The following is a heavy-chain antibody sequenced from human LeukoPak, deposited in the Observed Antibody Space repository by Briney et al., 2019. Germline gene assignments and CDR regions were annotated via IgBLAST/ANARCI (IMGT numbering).Heavy chain of an antibody. CDR2: ISSSSSYI. CDR1: GFTFSSYS. D-gene: IGHD3-10*01. Sequence: GGSLRLSCAASGFTFSSYSMNWVRQAPGKGLEWVSSISSSSSYIYYADSVKGRFTISRDSSKNTLYLQMNSLRADDTAVYYCAREVRYTPARGFGERGKYWCFDLWGRGTLVRVSS. J-gene: IGHJ2*01. V-gene: IGHV3-21*04. CDR3: AREVRYTPARGFGERGKYWCFDL.